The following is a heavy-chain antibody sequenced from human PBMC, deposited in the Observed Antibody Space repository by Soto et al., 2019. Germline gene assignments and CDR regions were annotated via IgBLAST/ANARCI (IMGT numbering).Heavy chain of an antibody. V-gene: IGHV3-23*01. CDR2: ISGSGGST. D-gene: IGHD6-6*01. Sequence: VRLSCAASGFTFTSYAMSWVRQVPGKGLEWVSGISGSGGSTYYADSVKGRFTISRDNSKNTLFLQMNSLRADDTAVYYCAKVGPYSTSERFDTWGPRTSVTVSS. J-gene: IGHJ5*02. CDR3: AKVGPYSTSERFDT. CDR1: GFTFTSYA.